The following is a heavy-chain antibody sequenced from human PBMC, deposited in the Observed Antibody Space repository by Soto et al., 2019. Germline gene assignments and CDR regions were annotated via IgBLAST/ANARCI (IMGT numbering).Heavy chain of an antibody. J-gene: IGHJ4*02. V-gene: IGHV1-69*13. CDR3: ARDKYYDSSGYPASFDY. Sequence: SGKVSCKAAGGTFSSYAISWVRQAPGQGLEWMGGIIPIFGTANYAQKFQGRVTITADESTSTAYMELSSLRSEDTAVYYCARDKYYDSSGYPASFDYWGQGTLVTVSS. CDR2: IIPIFGTA. D-gene: IGHD3-22*01. CDR1: GGTFSSYA.